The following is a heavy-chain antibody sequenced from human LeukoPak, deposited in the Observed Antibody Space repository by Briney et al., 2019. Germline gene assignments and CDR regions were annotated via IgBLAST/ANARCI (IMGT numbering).Heavy chain of an antibody. CDR3: ARDLDSYYYGSGSPGVIDY. CDR1: GGTFSSYA. Sequence: GSSVKVSCKASGGTFSSYAISWVRQAPGQGLEWMGRIIPILGIANYAQKFQGRVTITADKSTSTAYMELSSLRSEDTAVYYCARDLDSYYYGSGSPGVIDYWGQGTLVTVSS. J-gene: IGHJ4*02. V-gene: IGHV1-69*04. CDR2: IIPILGIA. D-gene: IGHD3-10*01.